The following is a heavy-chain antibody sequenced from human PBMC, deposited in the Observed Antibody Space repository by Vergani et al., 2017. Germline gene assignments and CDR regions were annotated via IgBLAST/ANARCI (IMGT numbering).Heavy chain of an antibody. D-gene: IGHD1-26*01. CDR2: IYYSGST. V-gene: IGHV4-59*11. CDR3: ARGRTSGSYYGYFQH. J-gene: IGHJ1*01. Sequence: QVQLQESGPGLVKPSETLSLTCTVSGGSISSHYWSWIRQPPGKGLEWIGYIYYSGSTNYNPSLKSRVTISVDTSKNQFSLKLSSVTAADTAVYYCARGRTSGSYYGYFQHWGQGTLVTVSS. CDR1: GGSISSHY.